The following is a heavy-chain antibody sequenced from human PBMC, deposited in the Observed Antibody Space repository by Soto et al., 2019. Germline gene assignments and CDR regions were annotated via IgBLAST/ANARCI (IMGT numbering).Heavy chain of an antibody. CDR3: ASQVSTADYYYYGMDV. J-gene: IGHJ6*02. CDR2: IYPFYSDT. CDR1: GYGFTSYW. V-gene: IGHV5-51*01. Sequence: PGESLKISCKGSGYGFTSYWIVWVRQMPVKGLECMGIIYPFYSDTRYSPSFQGHVTVSSYNSISTAYLQLISLKASDTAMYYCASQVSTADYYYYGMDVWGQGTTVIVSS.